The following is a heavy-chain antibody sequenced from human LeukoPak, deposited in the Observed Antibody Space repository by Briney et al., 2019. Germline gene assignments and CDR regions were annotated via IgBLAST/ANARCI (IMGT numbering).Heavy chain of an antibody. J-gene: IGHJ4*02. CDR3: ARDLGSGYSGSYGRGYFDY. D-gene: IGHD1-26*01. CDR1: GGTFSSYA. CDR2: ILPIFGTA. V-gene: IGHV1-69*13. Sequence: ASVKVSCKASGGTFSSYAISWVRQAPGQGLEWMGGILPIFGTANYAQKFQGRVTITADESTSTAYMELSSLRSEDTAVYYCARDLGSGYSGSYGRGYFDYWGQGTLVTVSS.